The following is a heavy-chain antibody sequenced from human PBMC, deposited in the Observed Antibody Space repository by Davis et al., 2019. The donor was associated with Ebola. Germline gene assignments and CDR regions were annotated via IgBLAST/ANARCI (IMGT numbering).Heavy chain of an antibody. D-gene: IGHD6-19*01. V-gene: IGHV3-23*01. CDR3: ANIDGWSFDH. CDR2: INGNGATT. J-gene: IGHJ4*02. CDR1: GFLFIGYG. Sequence: GGSLRLSCAASGFLFIGYGMSWVRQAPGKGPEWVASINGNGATTYYADSVKGRFTISRDNSKNTLYLQMNSRTVEDPAVYYCANIDGWSFDHWGQGTLVTVTS.